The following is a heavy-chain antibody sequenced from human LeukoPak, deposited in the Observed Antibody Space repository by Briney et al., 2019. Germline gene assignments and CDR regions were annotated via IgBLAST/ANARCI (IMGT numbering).Heavy chain of an antibody. J-gene: IGHJ4*02. CDR2: ISAYNGNT. D-gene: IGHD3-3*01. V-gene: IGHV1-18*01. Sequence: ASVKVSCKASGYTFTSYGISWVRQAPGQGLEWMGWISAYNGNTNYVQKLQGRVTMTTDTSTSTAYMELRSLRSDDTAVYYCARSYDFWSGAPAGYWGQGTLVTVSS. CDR3: ARSYDFWSGAPAGY. CDR1: GYTFTSYG.